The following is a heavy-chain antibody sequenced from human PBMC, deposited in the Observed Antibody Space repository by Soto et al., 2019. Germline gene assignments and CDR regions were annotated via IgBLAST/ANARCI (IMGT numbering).Heavy chain of an antibody. V-gene: IGHV4-59*08. CDR1: GDSISSYY. J-gene: IGHJ6*02. Sequence: QVQLQESRSGLVKPSETLSLSCTVSGDSISSYYWSWIRQPPGKTLEWIGYISSSWGTDYNPSLKSRVTISIDTSKSQFSLKLNSVTAADTAVYYCVRQWFGNLHSLVDVWGQGTTVTVSS. D-gene: IGHD3-10*01. CDR2: ISSSWGT. CDR3: VRQWFGNLHSLVDV.